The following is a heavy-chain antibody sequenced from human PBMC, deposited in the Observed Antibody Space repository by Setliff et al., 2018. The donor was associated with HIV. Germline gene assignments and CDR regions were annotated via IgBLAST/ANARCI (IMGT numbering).Heavy chain of an antibody. D-gene: IGHD6-6*01. CDR2: INHSGNT. Sequence: SETLSLTCPAYGDSIGSNTFYWGWLRQPPGKEPEWIGSINHSGNTYYYPSLKSRVTMSVDTSKNQFSLRLSSVTATDTAVYYCARHRASSSGFPLDFWGQGILVTVSS. V-gene: IGHV4-39*01. CDR3: ARHRASSSGFPLDF. J-gene: IGHJ4*02. CDR1: GDSIGSNTFY.